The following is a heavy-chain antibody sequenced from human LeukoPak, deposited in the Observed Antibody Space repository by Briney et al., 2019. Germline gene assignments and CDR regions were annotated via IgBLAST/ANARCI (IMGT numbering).Heavy chain of an antibody. J-gene: IGHJ3*02. CDR3: ARDSYCSSTSCYEGDAFDI. V-gene: IGHV3-48*01. Sequence: GGSLRLSCAASGFTFSSYSMNWVRQAPGKGLEWVSYISSSSSTIYYADSVKGRFTISRDNAKNSLYLQMNSLRAEDTAVYYCARDSYCSSTSCYEGDAFDIWGQGTMVTVSP. D-gene: IGHD2-2*01. CDR2: ISSSSSTI. CDR1: GFTFSSYS.